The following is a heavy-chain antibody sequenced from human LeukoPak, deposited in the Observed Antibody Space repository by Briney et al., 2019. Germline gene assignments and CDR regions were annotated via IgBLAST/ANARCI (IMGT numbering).Heavy chain of an antibody. Sequence: SETLSLTCTVSGGSISSSSYYWGWIRQPPGKGLEWIGSIYYSGNTYYNPSLKSRVTISVDTSKNQFSLKLSSVTAADTAVYYCARRSGSYGVHYGMDVWGLGTTVTVSS. CDR3: ARRSGSYGVHYGMDV. CDR2: IYYSGNT. J-gene: IGHJ6*02. CDR1: GGSISSSSYY. D-gene: IGHD1-26*01. V-gene: IGHV4-39*01.